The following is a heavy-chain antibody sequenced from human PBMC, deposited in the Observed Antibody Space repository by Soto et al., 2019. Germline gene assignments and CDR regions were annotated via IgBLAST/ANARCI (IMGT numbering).Heavy chain of an antibody. CDR1: GYPISTGYY. CDR2: VYRSGAA. D-gene: IGHD2-2*01. CDR3: ARCSLVVVPATGFDP. Sequence: SETLSLTCTVSGYPISTGYYWAWVRQSPGKGLEWIGSVYRSGAAYYSPSLKSRVTISVDTSKNQFSLKLSSVSAADTALYYCARCSLVVVPATGFDPWGRGTLVTVSS. J-gene: IGHJ5*02. V-gene: IGHV4-38-2*02.